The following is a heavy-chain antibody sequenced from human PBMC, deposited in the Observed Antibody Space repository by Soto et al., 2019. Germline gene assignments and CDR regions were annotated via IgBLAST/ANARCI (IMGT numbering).Heavy chain of an antibody. CDR2: TYYKSKWYY. V-gene: IGHV6-1*01. CDR3: ARGSWAKVGDHYYMDF. Sequence: QTLSLTCEISGDSISSNSAGWNWIRPTPSRGLEWLGRTYYKSKWYYTYAASVKSRITVSPDTSKNQSSLHLPSVPPEDTVVYYCARGSWAKVGDHYYMDFWEKGTRSPSP. CDR1: GDSISSNSAG. D-gene: IGHD2-21*02. J-gene: IGHJ6*03.